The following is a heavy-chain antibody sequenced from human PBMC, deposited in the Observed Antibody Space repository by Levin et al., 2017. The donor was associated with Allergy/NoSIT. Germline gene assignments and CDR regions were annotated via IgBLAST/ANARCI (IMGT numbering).Heavy chain of an antibody. CDR2: ISVSGGST. Sequence: PGESLKISCAVSGFSFSNYAMTWVRQAPGKGLEWVSVISVSGGSTYSAGSVKGRFTISRDDSKNTLYLQMNNLRADDTAVYYCARKYSGFDYWGQGTLVTVSS. CDR3: ARKYSGFDY. CDR1: GFSFSNYA. J-gene: IGHJ4*02. D-gene: IGHD5-12*01. V-gene: IGHV3-23*01.